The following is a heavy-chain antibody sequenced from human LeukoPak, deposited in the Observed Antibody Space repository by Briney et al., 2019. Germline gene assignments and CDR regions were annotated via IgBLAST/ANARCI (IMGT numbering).Heavy chain of an antibody. CDR1: GFTFSDYY. CDR3: ARHTLWFGESSLDY. J-gene: IGHJ4*02. D-gene: IGHD3-10*01. Sequence: GGSLRLPCAASGFTFSDYYMSWIRQAPGKGLEWVSYISSCGSTIYYADSVKGRFTISRDNAKNSLYLQMNSLRAEDTAVYYCARHTLWFGESSLDYWGQGTLVTVSS. CDR2: ISSCGSTI. V-gene: IGHV3-11*01.